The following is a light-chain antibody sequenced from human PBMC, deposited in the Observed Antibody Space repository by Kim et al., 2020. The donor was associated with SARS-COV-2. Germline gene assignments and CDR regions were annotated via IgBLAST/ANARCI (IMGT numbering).Light chain of an antibody. CDR2: DAS. J-gene: IGKJ3*01. CDR1: QDISTY. V-gene: IGKV1-33*01. Sequence: SVGDRGTITFQASQDISTYLHWYQQKPGTAPKLLISDASTLEPRVPSRFSGSGSGTDFTLTISRLQPEDIATYFCQQYDDLPPFTFGPGTKVEIK. CDR3: QQYDDLPPFT.